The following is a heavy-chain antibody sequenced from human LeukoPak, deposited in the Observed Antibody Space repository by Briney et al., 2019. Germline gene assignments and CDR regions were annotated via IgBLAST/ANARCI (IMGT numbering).Heavy chain of an antibody. CDR3: AKRRFLESTPYYFDY. D-gene: IGHD3-3*01. CDR2: ISGGGDYT. Sequence: GGSLRLSCAASGFTFSSYTLSWVRQAPGRGLEWVSTISGGGDYTSYADSVKGRFTISRDNSKNTLYLQMNGMRVEDSALYYCAKRRFLESTPYYFDYWGQGTLVTVSS. V-gene: IGHV3-23*01. CDR1: GFTFSSYT. J-gene: IGHJ4*02.